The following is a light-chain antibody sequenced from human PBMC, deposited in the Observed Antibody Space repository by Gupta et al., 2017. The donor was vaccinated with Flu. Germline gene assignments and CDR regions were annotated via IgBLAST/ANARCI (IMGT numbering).Light chain of an antibody. CDR2: YND. CDR1: WSNIGSNT. Sequence: QSVLTQPPSASGPPGQRVTISCSGSWSNIGSNTVNWYQQLPGAAPKLLIYYNDQRPSGVPDRFSGSKSGTSASLTISGLQSDDEADYYCASWDDSLIGVFGTGTKVTVL. CDR3: ASWDDSLIGV. J-gene: IGLJ1*01. V-gene: IGLV1-44*01.